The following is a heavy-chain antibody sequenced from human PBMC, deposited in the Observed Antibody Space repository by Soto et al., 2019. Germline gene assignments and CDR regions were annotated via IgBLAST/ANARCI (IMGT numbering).Heavy chain of an antibody. Sequence: EVQLLESGGGLVQPGGSLRLSCVGSGFSFSSFAMSWVRQAPGKGLEWVSAISASGDSTYYADSVQGRFTISRDNSKNTLYLHLNSLSAEDTALYYCANHPAGRSGLSALDIWGQGTMVTVSS. D-gene: IGHD3-10*01. CDR1: GFSFSSFA. CDR2: ISASGDST. J-gene: IGHJ3*02. CDR3: ANHPAGRSGLSALDI. V-gene: IGHV3-23*01.